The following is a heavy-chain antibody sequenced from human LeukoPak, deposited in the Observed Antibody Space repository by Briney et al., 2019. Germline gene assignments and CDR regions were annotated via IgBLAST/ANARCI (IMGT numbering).Heavy chain of an antibody. D-gene: IGHD3-9*01. CDR1: GFTFSSYW. CDR2: IKQDGSEK. Sequence: GGSLRLSCAASGFTFSSYWMSWVRQAPGKGLEWVANIKQDGSEKYYVDSVKGRFTISRDNAKNSLYLQMNSLRAEDTAVYYCARTDILGNSYYMDVWGKGTTVTVSS. J-gene: IGHJ6*03. CDR3: ARTDILGNSYYMDV. V-gene: IGHV3-7*01.